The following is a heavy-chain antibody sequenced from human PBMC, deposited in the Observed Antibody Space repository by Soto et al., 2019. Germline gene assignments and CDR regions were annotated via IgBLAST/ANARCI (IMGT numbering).Heavy chain of an antibody. CDR1: GFTFSTYS. CDR3: ARTAYCESGRCTPEVPY. Sequence: EVQLVESGGGLVQPGGSLRLSCAASGFTFSTYSMNWVRQAPGKGLEWVSSIDSSSSTIYYADSVKGRFDISRDNAKNSLYLQMNSLRDEDTAVYYWARTAYCESGRCTPEVPYWGRGTLVTVSS. CDR2: IDSSSSTI. D-gene: IGHD2-21*01. J-gene: IGHJ4*02. V-gene: IGHV3-48*02.